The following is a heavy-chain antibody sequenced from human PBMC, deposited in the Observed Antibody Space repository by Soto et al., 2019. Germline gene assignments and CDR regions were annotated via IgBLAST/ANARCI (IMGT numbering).Heavy chain of an antibody. CDR1: GGSSSSNY. CDR2: IYTSGST. CDR3: ARDSGVATGTVGLDY. V-gene: IGHV4-4*07. D-gene: IGHD6-13*01. J-gene: IGHJ4*02. Sequence: SGTLSLTCTVSGGSSSSNYWTWVRQPAGKELEWIGRIYTSGSTNYNPSLKSRVTMSVDTSKNQFALNLSSVPAEDTAVYYCARDSGVATGTVGLDYWGQG.